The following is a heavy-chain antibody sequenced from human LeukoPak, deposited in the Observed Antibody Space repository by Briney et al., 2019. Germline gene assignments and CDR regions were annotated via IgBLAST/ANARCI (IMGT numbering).Heavy chain of an antibody. CDR3: ARARSSIAAYDY. CDR2: ISGSGGST. J-gene: IGHJ4*02. CDR1: GFTFSSYA. V-gene: IGHV3-23*01. D-gene: IGHD6-6*01. Sequence: GGSLRLPCAASGFTFSSYAMSWVRQAPGKGLEWVSAISGSGGSTYYADSVKGRFTISRDNSKNTLYLQMNNLRAEDTAVYYCARARSSIAAYDYWGQGTLVTVSS.